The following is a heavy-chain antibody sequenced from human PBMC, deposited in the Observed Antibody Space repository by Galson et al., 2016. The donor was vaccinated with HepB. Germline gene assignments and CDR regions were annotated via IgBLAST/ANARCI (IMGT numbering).Heavy chain of an antibody. CDR1: GGSISSIGAY. J-gene: IGHJ2*01. Sequence: ILSLTCTVSGGSISSIGAYWGWIRQPPGKGLEWIGSIYFTGATYYNPSLTSRLTISVDTFKNQVSLRLNSVTAADTTISYCARHQAINRYFDLWGRGTLVTVSS. CDR3: ARHQAINRYFDL. V-gene: IGHV4-39*01. CDR2: IYFTGAT. D-gene: IGHD2-2*02.